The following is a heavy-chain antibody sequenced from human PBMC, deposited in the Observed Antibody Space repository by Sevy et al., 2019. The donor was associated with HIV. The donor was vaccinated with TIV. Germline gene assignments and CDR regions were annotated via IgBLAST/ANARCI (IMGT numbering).Heavy chain of an antibody. CDR3: AGGPRYYYYGMDA. J-gene: IGHJ6*02. CDR2: INSGGTT. CDR1: GFTVSSKY. Sequence: GGSLRLSCAASGFTVSSKYMSWVRQAPGKGLEWVSLINSGGTTSYADSVKGRATISRDNSKNTLYLQMNSLRAEDTAFYYCAGGPRYYYYGMDAWGQGTTVTVSS. V-gene: IGHV3-53*01.